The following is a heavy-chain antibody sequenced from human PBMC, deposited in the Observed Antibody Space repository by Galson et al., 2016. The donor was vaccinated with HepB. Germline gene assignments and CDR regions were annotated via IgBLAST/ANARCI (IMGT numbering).Heavy chain of an antibody. CDR1: GFSLTTSGMC. J-gene: IGHJ6*02. V-gene: IGHV2-70*11. Sequence: PALVKPTQTLTLTCTFSGFSLTTSGMCVSWIRQPPGKALEWLARIDWDDDKHYSTSLETRLSISKDTSKNRVVLTMTNMDPVDTATYYCARDYYDFWSGYDAPNYYDGMDVWGQGTTVSVSS. CDR2: IDWDDDK. CDR3: ARDYYDFWSGYDAPNYYDGMDV. D-gene: IGHD3-3*01.